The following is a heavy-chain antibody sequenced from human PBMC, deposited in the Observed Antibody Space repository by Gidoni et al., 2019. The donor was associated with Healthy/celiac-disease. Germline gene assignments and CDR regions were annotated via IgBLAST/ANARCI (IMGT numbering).Heavy chain of an antibody. CDR1: GGTFSSYA. D-gene: IGHD1-26*01. CDR2: IIPILGIA. Sequence: QVQLVQSGAEVQKPGSSVKVSCKASGGTFSSYAISWVRQAPGQGLEWMGRIIPILGIANYAQKFQGRVTIIADKSTSTAYMELSSLRSEDTAVYYCARMGGGSYYWFDPWGQGTLVTVSS. J-gene: IGHJ5*02. V-gene: IGHV1-69*04. CDR3: ARMGGGSYYWFDP.